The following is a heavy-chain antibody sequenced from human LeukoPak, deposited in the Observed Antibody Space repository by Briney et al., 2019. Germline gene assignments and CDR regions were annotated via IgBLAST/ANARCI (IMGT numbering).Heavy chain of an antibody. CDR3: ATHRGGGDWYKVFDH. J-gene: IGHJ4*02. D-gene: IGHD2-21*02. CDR1: GGSISSRSYY. CDR2: IYYSGSS. Sequence: SETLSLTCTVSGGSISSRSYYWGWIRQPPGRGLEWIGSIYYSGSSYYSPPLKSRLTMSVDTSKNQFSLKLSSVTAVDTAVYYCATHRGGGDWYKVFDHWGQGALVTVSS. V-gene: IGHV4-39*01.